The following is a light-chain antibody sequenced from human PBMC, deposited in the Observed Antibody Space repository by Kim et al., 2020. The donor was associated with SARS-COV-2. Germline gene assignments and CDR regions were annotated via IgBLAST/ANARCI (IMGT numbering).Light chain of an antibody. CDR1: SSDVGGYNY. CDR3: SSYTSSSVV. J-gene: IGLJ2*01. V-gene: IGLV2-14*03. Sequence: QSALTQPASVSGSPGQSITISCTGTSSDVGGYNYVSWYQQHPGKAPKLMIYDVSNRPSGVSNCFSGSKSGNTASLTISGLQAEDEADYYCSSYTSSSVVFGGGTQLTVL. CDR2: DVS.